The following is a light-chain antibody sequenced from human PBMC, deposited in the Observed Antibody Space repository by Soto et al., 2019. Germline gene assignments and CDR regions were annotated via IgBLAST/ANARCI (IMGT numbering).Light chain of an antibody. Sequence: DIQMTQSPSSLSASVGDRVTITCRASQSISNYLNWYQQQPGKAPKLLICAASSLQSGVPSRFSGSGSGTDFTLTISSLQPEDFATYYCQQSYSAPPFTFGPGTKVDIK. CDR1: QSISNY. CDR3: QQSYSAPPFT. CDR2: AAS. V-gene: IGKV1-39*01. J-gene: IGKJ3*01.